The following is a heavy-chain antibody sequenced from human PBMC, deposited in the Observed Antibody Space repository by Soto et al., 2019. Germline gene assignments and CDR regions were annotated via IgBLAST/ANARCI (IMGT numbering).Heavy chain of an antibody. CDR2: MNPNSGNT. Sequence: ASVKVSCKASGYTFTSYDINWVRQATGQGLEWMGWMNPNSGNTGYAQKFQGRVTMTRNTSISTAYMELSSLRSEDTAVYYCAREEENNSGWYGTYDYWGQGTLVTVSS. D-gene: IGHD6-19*01. CDR3: AREEENNSGWYGTYDY. CDR1: GYTFTSYD. V-gene: IGHV1-8*01. J-gene: IGHJ4*02.